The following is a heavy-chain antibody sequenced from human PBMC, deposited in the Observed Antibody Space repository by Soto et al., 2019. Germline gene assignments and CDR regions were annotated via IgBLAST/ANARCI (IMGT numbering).Heavy chain of an antibody. CDR3: ARQPYTSGAYYFDY. J-gene: IGHJ4*02. CDR2: IFRTGSA. CDR1: GNSTSSYY. D-gene: IGHD6-19*01. V-gene: IGHV4-59*08. Sequence: SETLSLTCTASGNSTSSYYWSWIRQPPGKGLEWIGYIFRTGSANYNPSLKSRVTISIDTSKNQFSLRLSSVTAADTAVYYCARQPYTSGAYYFDYWGQGTPVTVSS.